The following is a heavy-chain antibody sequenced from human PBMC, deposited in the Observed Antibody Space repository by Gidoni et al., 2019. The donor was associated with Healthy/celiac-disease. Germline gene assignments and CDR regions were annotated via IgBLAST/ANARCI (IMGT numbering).Heavy chain of an antibody. Sequence: QLQLPQSGAGLLTPSETLSLSCAVYGGSFSGYYWRWIRQPPGKGLEWIGEINHSGSTNYNPSLKSRVTISVDTSKNQFSLKLSSVTAADTAVYYCARTRGADIVVVPAASGAFDIWGQGTMVTVSS. CDR2: INHSGST. V-gene: IGHV4-34*01. D-gene: IGHD2-2*01. CDR1: GGSFSGYY. J-gene: IGHJ3*02. CDR3: ARTRGADIVVVPAASGAFDI.